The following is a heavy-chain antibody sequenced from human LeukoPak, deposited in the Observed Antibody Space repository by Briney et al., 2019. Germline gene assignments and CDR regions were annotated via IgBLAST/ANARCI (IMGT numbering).Heavy chain of an antibody. CDR1: GLIFGSYE. V-gene: IGHV3-48*03. J-gene: IGHJ4*02. Sequence: GGSLRLSCAASGLIFGSYEMNWVRQAPGQGLEWVSYIDANSNKIYYADSVRGRFSTSRDNPRNSMFLQMNRLRVDDTAVYYCASPLRDYWGPGTLVVVSS. CDR3: ASPLRDY. CDR2: IDANSNKI.